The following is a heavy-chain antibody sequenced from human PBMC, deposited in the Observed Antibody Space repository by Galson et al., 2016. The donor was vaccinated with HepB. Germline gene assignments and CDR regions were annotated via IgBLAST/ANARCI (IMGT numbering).Heavy chain of an antibody. Sequence: ETLSLTCAVSGGSLSGYYWSWLRQTPGKGLEWIGEINHSGSTNYNPSLKSRVTISVDTSRNLFSLKLRSMTAADTAIYYCARGSRVFTSRLPKLNYFDPWGQGTLVTVSS. CDR3: ARGSRVFTSRLPKLNYFDP. CDR1: GGSLSGYY. CDR2: INHSGST. J-gene: IGHJ5*02. V-gene: IGHV4-34*01. D-gene: IGHD2-2*01.